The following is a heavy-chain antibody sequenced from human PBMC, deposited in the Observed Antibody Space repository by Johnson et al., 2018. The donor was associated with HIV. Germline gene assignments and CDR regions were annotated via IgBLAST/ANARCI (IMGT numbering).Heavy chain of an antibody. V-gene: IGHV3-15*07. CDR1: GFTFSSHW. CDR3: TTGPVGATKGGGAFDT. D-gene: IGHD1-26*01. CDR2: IKSLKDGGTT. Sequence: VQLVESGGGLVQPGGSLRLSCAASGFTFSSHWMHWVRQAPGKGLVWVSRIKSLKDGGTTDYSAPVRGRFTIPRDDSKNTLYLLMNSLKTEDTAVYYCTTGPVGATKGGGAFDTWGQGTRVTVSS. J-gene: IGHJ3*02.